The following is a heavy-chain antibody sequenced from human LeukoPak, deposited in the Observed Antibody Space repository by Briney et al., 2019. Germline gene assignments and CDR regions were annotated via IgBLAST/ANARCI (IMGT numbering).Heavy chain of an antibody. V-gene: IGHV1-8*01. D-gene: IGHD3-22*01. Sequence: ASVKVSCKASGYTFTSYHIDWVRQAAGQGPEWMGWMNPSSGHTGYAQNLQGRVTMTRDTSINTAYMELRSLRSEDTAVYYCARGMYDNSGHYYYFYYAMDVWGQGITVTVSS. CDR2: MNPSSGHT. CDR1: GYTFTSYH. CDR3: ARGMYDNSGHYYYFYYAMDV. J-gene: IGHJ6*02.